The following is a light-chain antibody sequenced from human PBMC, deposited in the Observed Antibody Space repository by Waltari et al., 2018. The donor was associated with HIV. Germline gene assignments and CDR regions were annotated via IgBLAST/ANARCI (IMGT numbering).Light chain of an antibody. J-gene: IGLJ2*01. CDR2: DNN. V-gene: IGLV1-51*01. Sequence: QSVLTQPPSVSAAPGQTVSISCSGFSSHIGHTFVSWYHQLPGKAPKLLIFDNNKRPSGIPDRVSASKSGTSATLAITGLQTGDEGDYYCGTWDNSLKTVVFGGGTKVTVL. CDR1: SSHIGHTF. CDR3: GTWDNSLKTVV.